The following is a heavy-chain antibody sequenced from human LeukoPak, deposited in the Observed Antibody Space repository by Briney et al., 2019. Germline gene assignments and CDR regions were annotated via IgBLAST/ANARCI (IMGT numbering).Heavy chain of an antibody. D-gene: IGHD2-2*01. V-gene: IGHV3-73*01. J-gene: IGHJ6*03. CDR2: IRSKANSYAT. CDR3: TRHILYCSSTSCYSYMDV. Sequence: GGSLRLSCAASGFTFSGSAMHWVRQASGKGLEWVGRIRSKANSYATAYAASVKGRFTISRDDSKNTAYLQMNSLKTEDTAVYYCTRHILYCSSTSCYSYMDVWGKGTTVTVSS. CDR1: GFTFSGSA.